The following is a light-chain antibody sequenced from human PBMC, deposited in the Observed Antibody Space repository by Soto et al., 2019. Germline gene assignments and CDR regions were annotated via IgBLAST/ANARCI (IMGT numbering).Light chain of an antibody. CDR1: QAISNY. CDR3: QQYEDLPLT. CDR2: DAS. Sequence: DIQMTQSPSSLSASVGDRVTITCQASQAISNYLNWYQQKPGKAPQLLIYDASNLETGVPSRFSGSRSGTDFTFTITSLQPEDIATYFCQQYEDLPLTFGGGTKVEIK. V-gene: IGKV1-33*01. J-gene: IGKJ4*01.